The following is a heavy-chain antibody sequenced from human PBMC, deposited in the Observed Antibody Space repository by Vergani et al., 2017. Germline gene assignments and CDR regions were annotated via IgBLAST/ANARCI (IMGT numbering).Heavy chain of an antibody. J-gene: IGHJ5*02. V-gene: IGHV4-31*03. CDR3: ARVLYRGNWFDP. Sequence: QLQLQESGPGLVKPSETLSLSCRVSGDSISRSHYYWSWIRQHPGKGLEWIGYIYYSGSTYYNPSLKSRVTISVDTSKNQFSLKLSSVTAADTAVYYCARVLYRGNWFDPWGQGTLVTVSS. CDR1: GDSISRSHYY. D-gene: IGHD4-11*01. CDR2: IYYSGST.